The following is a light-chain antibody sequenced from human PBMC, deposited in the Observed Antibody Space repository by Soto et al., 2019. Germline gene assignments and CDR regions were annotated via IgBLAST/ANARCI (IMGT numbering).Light chain of an antibody. CDR1: SSNIGAHYD. V-gene: IGLV1-40*01. CDR3: QSYDNSLSVYV. CDR2: GNS. Sequence: QSVLTQPPSVSGAPGQRVTISCTGSSSNIGAHYDVHWYQQLPGTAPKLLIYGNSNRPSGVPDRFSGSKSGTSASLAITVLQDEDEADYYCQSYDNSLSVYVFGTGTKLTVL. J-gene: IGLJ1*01.